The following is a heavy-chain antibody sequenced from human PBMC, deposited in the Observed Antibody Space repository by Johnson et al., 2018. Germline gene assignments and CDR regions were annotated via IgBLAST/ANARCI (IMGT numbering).Heavy chain of an antibody. V-gene: IGHV3-15*07. CDR2: IKSKTDGGAA. Sequence: VQLVESGGGLVKPGGSLRLSCAASAFSFSGAWMNWVRQAPGKGLEWVGRIKSKTDGGAADYTAPVKGRFTISRDDSKNTLYIQMNSLKTEDTAVYYCTTDLAHRGSFDCCDLWGQGTMVTVSS. CDR1: AFSFSGAW. D-gene: IGHD3/OR15-3a*01. J-gene: IGHJ3*01. CDR3: TTDLAHRGSFDCCDL.